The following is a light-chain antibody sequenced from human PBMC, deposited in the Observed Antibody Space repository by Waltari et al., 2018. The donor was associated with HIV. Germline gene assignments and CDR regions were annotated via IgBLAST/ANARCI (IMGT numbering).Light chain of an antibody. V-gene: IGLV3-21*04. Sequence: SYVLTQPPSVSVAPGAAATISCGAWNIGGKSVHWYKQQPGQAPVLVTRYNSDRPSGSPDRIPGSNTGHTATLTITSVEAGDEATYYCQVWDSSNEHVVFGGGTELTVL. CDR2: YNS. J-gene: IGLJ3*02. CDR1: NIGGKS. CDR3: QVWDSSNEHVV.